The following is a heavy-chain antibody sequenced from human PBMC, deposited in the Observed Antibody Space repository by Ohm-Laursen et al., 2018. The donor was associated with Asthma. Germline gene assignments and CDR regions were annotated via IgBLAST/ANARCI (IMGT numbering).Heavy chain of an antibody. V-gene: IGHV3-9*01. CDR3: ARDPTYGDDRYFDL. CDR2: ISWNSGSI. J-gene: IGHJ2*01. Sequence: SLRLSCAASGFTFDDYAMHWVRQAPGKGLEWVSGISWNSGSIGYADSVKGRFTISRDNAKNSLYLQMNSLRAEDTAVYYCARDPTYGDDRYFDLWGRGTLVTVSS. CDR1: GFTFDDYA. D-gene: IGHD4-17*01.